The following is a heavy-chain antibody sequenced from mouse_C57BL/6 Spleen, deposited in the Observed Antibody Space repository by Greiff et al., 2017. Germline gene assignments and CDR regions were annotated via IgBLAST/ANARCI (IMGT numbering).Heavy chain of an antibody. CDR2: IDPETGGT. CDR1: GYTFTDYE. Sequence: VQLQQSGAELVRPGASVTLSCKASGYTFTDYEMHWVKQTPVHGLEWIGAIDPETGGTAYNQKFKGKAILTAAKSSSTAYMELRSLTSEDSAVYYCTRSGITTVPPWYFDVWGTGTTVTVSS. CDR3: TRSGITTVPPWYFDV. V-gene: IGHV1-15*01. D-gene: IGHD1-1*01. J-gene: IGHJ1*03.